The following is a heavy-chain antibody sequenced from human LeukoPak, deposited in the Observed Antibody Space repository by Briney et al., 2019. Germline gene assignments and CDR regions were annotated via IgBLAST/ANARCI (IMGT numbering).Heavy chain of an antibody. CDR1: GFTFDEYG. J-gene: IGHJ4*02. CDR2: ISSGSSYI. V-gene: IGHV3-21*01. CDR3: ARWEEQPDDC. D-gene: IGHD1-26*01. Sequence: GRSLRLSCRGSGFTFDEYGVSWFRQAPGKGLEWVSSISSGSSYIYYADSVKGRFTISRDNAKNSLYLQMNSLRVEDTAVYYCARWEEQPDDCWGQGTLVTVSS.